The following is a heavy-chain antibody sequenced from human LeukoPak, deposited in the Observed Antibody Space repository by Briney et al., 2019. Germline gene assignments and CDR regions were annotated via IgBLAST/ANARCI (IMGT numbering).Heavy chain of an antibody. V-gene: IGHV1-2*04. CDR2: INPNSGGT. CDR3: ARGEVTVTTTLLYYYYGMDV. CDR1: GYTFTSYY. J-gene: IGHJ6*02. D-gene: IGHD4-17*01. Sequence: GASVKVSCKASGYTFTSYYMHWVRQAPGQGLEWMGWINPNSGGTSSAQKFQGWVTMTRDTSISTAYMELSRLRSDDTAVYYCARGEVTVTTTLLYYYYGMDVWGQGTTVTVSS.